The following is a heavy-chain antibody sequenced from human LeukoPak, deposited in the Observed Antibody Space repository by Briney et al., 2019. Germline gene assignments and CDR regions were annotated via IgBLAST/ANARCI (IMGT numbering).Heavy chain of an antibody. J-gene: IGHJ5*02. D-gene: IGHD2-2*03. CDR3: ARDLGYCTSSSCLTGGFDP. Sequence: GGSLRLSWAASGFTFSSFALSWVRKAPGKGLEWVSSISGSGGSTSYADSVKGRFTISRDNSKNTLYLQMNSLRVDDTAVYYCARDLGYCTSSSCLTGGFDPWGQGTLVTVSS. V-gene: IGHV3-23*01. CDR1: GFTFSSFA. CDR2: ISGSGGST.